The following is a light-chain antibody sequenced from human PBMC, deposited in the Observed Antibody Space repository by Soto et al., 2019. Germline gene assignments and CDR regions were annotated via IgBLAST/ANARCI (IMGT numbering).Light chain of an antibody. V-gene: IGKV3-11*01. CDR1: QSVDSY. J-gene: IGKJ2*01. CDR3: QQRSNWPLYT. Sequence: EIVLTQSPATLSLSPGERATLSCRASQSVDSYLALYQQKPGQAPRLLLYDASNRATGIPARFSGSGSGTDFTLTISSLEPEDFAVYYCQQRSNWPLYTFGQGTKLEIK. CDR2: DAS.